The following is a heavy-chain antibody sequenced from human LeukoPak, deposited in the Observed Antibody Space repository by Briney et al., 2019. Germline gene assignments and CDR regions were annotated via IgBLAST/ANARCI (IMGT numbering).Heavy chain of an antibody. J-gene: IGHJ4*02. Sequence: PSETLSLTCIVSSGSINNHYWSWIRQPPGKGLEWIGYIYDSWNTNYNPSLKSRVTISIDTSKNQFSLSLTSVTAADTAVYYCARDQIGYGLDYWGQGTLVTVSS. CDR3: ARDQIGYGLDY. V-gene: IGHV4-59*11. D-gene: IGHD5-18*01. CDR2: IYDSWNT. CDR1: SGSINNHY.